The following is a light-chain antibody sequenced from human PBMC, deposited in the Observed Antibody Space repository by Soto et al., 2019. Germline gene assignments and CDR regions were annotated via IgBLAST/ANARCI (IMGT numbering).Light chain of an antibody. CDR1: SSDVGGYNY. CDR2: EVS. CDR3: NSYTSKSTVV. Sequence: QSALNQPASVSGSPGQSITISCTGTSSDVGGYNYVSWYQQHPGKAPKLIIYEVSNRPSGVSNRFSGSKSGNTASLTISGLQAEYEADYYCNSYTSKSTVVFGTGTKLTVL. J-gene: IGLJ1*01. V-gene: IGLV2-14*01.